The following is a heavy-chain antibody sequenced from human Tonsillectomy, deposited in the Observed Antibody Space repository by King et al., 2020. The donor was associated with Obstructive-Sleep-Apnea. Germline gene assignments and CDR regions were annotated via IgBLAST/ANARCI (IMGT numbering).Heavy chain of an antibody. Sequence: QLVQSGGGVVQPGGSLRLSCAASGFTFSSYGMHWVRQAPGKGLEWVAFIRYDGSNKYYADSVKGRFTISRDNSKNTLYLQMNSLRAEDTAVYYCAKDRWELLFAFDIWGQGTMVTVSS. D-gene: IGHD1-26*01. J-gene: IGHJ3*02. V-gene: IGHV3-30*02. CDR2: IRYDGSNK. CDR1: GFTFSSYG. CDR3: AKDRWELLFAFDI.